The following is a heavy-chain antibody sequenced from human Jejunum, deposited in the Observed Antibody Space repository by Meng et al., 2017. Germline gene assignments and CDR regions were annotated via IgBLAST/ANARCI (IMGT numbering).Heavy chain of an antibody. Sequence: QLQLQESGPGLVKPSETLSLTCTVSDDSITSSTYYWGWTRQPPGRGLEWIGSIYYSGNTHNSSSLKSRVSISVDTSKNHFSLRLDSLTAADTAVYYCARGGGDSYGTFDSWGRGTLVTVSS. CDR1: DDSITSSTYY. J-gene: IGHJ4*02. D-gene: IGHD2-21*01. CDR3: ARGGGDSYGTFDS. CDR2: IYYSGNT. V-gene: IGHV4-39*02.